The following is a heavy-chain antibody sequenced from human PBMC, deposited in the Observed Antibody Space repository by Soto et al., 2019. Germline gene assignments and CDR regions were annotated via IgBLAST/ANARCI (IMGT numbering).Heavy chain of an antibody. CDR1: GFSLSTSGVG. D-gene: IGHD2-15*01. Sequence: QITLKESGPTLVKPTQTLTLTCTFSGFSLSTSGVGVGWIRQPPGKAPEWLAVIFWDDDKRYSPSMKDRLTITNDTSQDQVVLTMNNMDPADTATYYCAHRRYCSGGSCYDYWGQETLVTVSS. CDR2: IFWDDDK. J-gene: IGHJ4*02. CDR3: AHRRYCSGGSCYDY. V-gene: IGHV2-5*02.